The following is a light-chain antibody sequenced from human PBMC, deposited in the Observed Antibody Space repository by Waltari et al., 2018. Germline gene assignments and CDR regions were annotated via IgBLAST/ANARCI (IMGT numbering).Light chain of an antibody. V-gene: IGLV9-49*01. CDR1: SGHSTYK. Sequence: QPVLTQPPSASASLGAPVTPTLTLSSGHSTYKVDRYQPCTGQGPRVVVRVGTGGIVGSKGDDIPDRFSVSGSGLNRFLTIKNIQEEDESDYHCGTEHGSGSTFVYVFGPGTKVTVL. CDR2: VGTGGIVG. J-gene: IGLJ1*01. CDR3: GTEHGSGSTFVYV.